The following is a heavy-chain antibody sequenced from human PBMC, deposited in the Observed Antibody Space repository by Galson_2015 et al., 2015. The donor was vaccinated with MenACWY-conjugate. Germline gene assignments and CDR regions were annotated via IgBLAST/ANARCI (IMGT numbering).Heavy chain of an antibody. Sequence: QSGAEVKKPGESLKISCKASGYTFTSYAMHWVRQAPGQRLEWMGWINAGNGNTKYSQKFQGRVTITRDTSASTAYMELSSLRSEDTAVYYCARDQQLVHYYYYGMDVWGQGTTVTVSS. CDR3: ARDQQLVHYYYYGMDV. J-gene: IGHJ6*02. CDR2: INAGNGNT. V-gene: IGHV1-3*01. D-gene: IGHD6-13*01. CDR1: GYTFTSYA.